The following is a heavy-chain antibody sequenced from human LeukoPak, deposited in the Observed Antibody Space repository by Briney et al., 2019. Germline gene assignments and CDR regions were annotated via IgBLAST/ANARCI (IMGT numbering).Heavy chain of an antibody. CDR1: GGSISSGSYY. CDR2: IYTSGSI. V-gene: IGHV4-61*02. CDR3: ASDHSGWLGLGY. Sequence: PSETLSLTCTVSGGSISSGSYYWSWIRQPAGKGLEWIGRIYTSGSINYNPSLKSRVTISVDTSKNQFSLRLSSVTATDTGVYYCASDHSGWLGLGYWGQGTLVSVSS. J-gene: IGHJ4*02. D-gene: IGHD6-19*01.